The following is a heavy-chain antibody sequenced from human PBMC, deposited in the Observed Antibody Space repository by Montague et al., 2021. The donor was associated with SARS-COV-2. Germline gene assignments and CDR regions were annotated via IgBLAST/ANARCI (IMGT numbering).Heavy chain of an antibody. CDR1: GFTFGDYA. J-gene: IGHJ4*02. D-gene: IGHD6-13*01. V-gene: IGHV3-49*03. Sequence: SLRLSFAGSGFTFGDYAISWIRQTPGKGLEWVGFIRSKAYGGTTQYAASAEGKFTISRDDSKSIAYLQINSLKSDDTALYYAAAGLFYFDYWGQGALVTVSS. CDR2: IRSKAYGGTT. CDR3: AAGLFYFDY.